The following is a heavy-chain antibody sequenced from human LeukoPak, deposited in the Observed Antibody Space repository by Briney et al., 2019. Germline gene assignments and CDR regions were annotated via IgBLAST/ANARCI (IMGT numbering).Heavy chain of an antibody. V-gene: IGHV3-30*02. CDR3: ARPPYSGSGYDAFDI. CDR1: GFTFSSYG. J-gene: IGHJ3*02. D-gene: IGHD1-26*01. Sequence: GGSLRLSCAASGFTFSSYGMHWVRQAPGKGLEWVAFIRYDGSIKYYADSVKGRFTISRDNSKNTLYLQMNSLRAEDTAVYYCARPPYSGSGYDAFDIWGQGTMVTVSS. CDR2: IRYDGSIK.